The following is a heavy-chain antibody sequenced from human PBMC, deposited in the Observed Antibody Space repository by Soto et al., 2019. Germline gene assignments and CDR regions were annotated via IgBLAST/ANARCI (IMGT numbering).Heavy chain of an antibody. V-gene: IGHV4-34*01. J-gene: IGHJ6*02. CDR2: INHSGST. CDR1: GGSFSGYY. CDR3: ARGRRTTYYFYGMDV. Sequence: SLTCAVYGGSFSGYYWSWIRQPPGKGLEWIGEINHSGSTNYNPSLKSRVTISVDTSKNQFSLTLSSVTAADTAVYYCARGRRTTYYFYGMDVWGQGTTVTVS.